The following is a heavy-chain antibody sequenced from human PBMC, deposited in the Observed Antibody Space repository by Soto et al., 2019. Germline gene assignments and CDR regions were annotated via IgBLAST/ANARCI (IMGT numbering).Heavy chain of an antibody. CDR3: AREEKQLARYGGDFDY. D-gene: IGHD6-13*01. Sequence: SETLSLTCTVSDGSVSSGNYYWSWIRQPPGRGLEWIGHISYIGSTNYNPSLKSRVTISVDTSKNQFSLKLTSVTAADTAVYYCAREEKQLARYGGDFDYWGQGXPVTVSS. CDR1: DGSVSSGNYY. J-gene: IGHJ4*02. V-gene: IGHV4-61*01. CDR2: ISYIGST.